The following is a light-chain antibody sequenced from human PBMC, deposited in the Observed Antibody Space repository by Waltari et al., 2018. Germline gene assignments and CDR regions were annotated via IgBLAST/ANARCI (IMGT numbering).Light chain of an antibody. J-gene: IGKJ1*01. CDR1: QSLVYSDGKTY. Sequence: DVVMTQSPLSLPVTLGQPASISCRSRQSLVYSDGKTYLTWFPQRPGQSPRRLIYNVSHRDSGVPDRFSGSGSGTDFTLKISRVEAEDVGVYYCMQGTHWPRWTFGQGTKVEIK. CDR2: NVS. CDR3: MQGTHWPRWT. V-gene: IGKV2-30*01.